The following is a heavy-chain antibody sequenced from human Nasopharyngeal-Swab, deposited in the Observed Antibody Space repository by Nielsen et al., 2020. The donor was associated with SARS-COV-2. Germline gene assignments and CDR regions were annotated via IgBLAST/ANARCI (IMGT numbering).Heavy chain of an antibody. CDR3: ARVERRRVWFGELPTAEYFPP. Sequence: GESLKISCAASGFTFSSYWMSWVRQAPGKGLEWVANIKQDGSEKYYVDSVKGRFTISRDNAKNSLYLQMNSLRAEDTAVYYCARVERRRVWFGELPTAEYFPPRGQGTLVTVSS. J-gene: IGHJ1*01. D-gene: IGHD3-10*01. V-gene: IGHV3-7*03. CDR2: IKQDGSEK. CDR1: GFTFSSYW.